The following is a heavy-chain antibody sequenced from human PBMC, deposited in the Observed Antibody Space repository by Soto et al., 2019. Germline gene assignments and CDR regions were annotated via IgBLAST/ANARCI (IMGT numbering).Heavy chain of an antibody. D-gene: IGHD1-1*01. CDR2: IRSKANSYAT. J-gene: IGHJ3*02. CDR1: GFTFSGSA. Sequence: PGGSLRLSCAASGFTFSGSAMHWVRQASGKGLEWVGRIRSKANSYATAYAASVKGRFTISRDDSKNTAYLQMNSLKTEDTAVYYCTSTFNWNDVWGPYAFDIWGQGTMVTVSS. V-gene: IGHV3-73*01. CDR3: TSTFNWNDVWGPYAFDI.